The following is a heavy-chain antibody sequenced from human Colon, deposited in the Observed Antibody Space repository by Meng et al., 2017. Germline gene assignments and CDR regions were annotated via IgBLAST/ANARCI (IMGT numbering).Heavy chain of an antibody. CDR2: IYYSGST. Sequence: GSLRLSCTVSGGSISSSSYYWGWIRQPPGKGREWIGSIYYSGSTYYNPSLKSRVTISVDTSKNQFSLKLSSVTAADTAVYYCARDPHRGVWGQGTTVTVSS. CDR3: ARDPHRGV. V-gene: IGHV4-39*07. J-gene: IGHJ6*02. CDR1: GGSISSSSYY.